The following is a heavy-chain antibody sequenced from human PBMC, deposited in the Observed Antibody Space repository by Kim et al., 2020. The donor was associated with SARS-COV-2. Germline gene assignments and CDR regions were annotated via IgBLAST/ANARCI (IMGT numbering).Heavy chain of an antibody. CDR3: ARVSNYYDSSGYRDV. D-gene: IGHD3-22*01. CDR1: GFTFSSYS. Sequence: GESLRLSCAASGFTFSSYSMNWVRQAPGKGLEWVSYISSSSSTIYYADSVKGRFTISRDNAKNSLYLQMNSLRDEDTAVYYCARVSNYYDSSGYRDVWGQGTTVTVSS. J-gene: IGHJ6*02. CDR2: ISSSSSTI. V-gene: IGHV3-48*02.